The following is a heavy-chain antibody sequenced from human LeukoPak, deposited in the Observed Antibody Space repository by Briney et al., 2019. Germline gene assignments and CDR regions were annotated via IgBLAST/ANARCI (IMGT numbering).Heavy chain of an antibody. CDR3: SGFRYFDSSAFGF. V-gene: IGHV4-59*01. CDR2: IYYSGST. D-gene: IGHD3-22*01. Sequence: SETLSLTCTVSVGSISRYYWSCIRQPPGEGLEWSWYIYYSGSTNYNPSLKSRVTISVDTSKNQFSLKLNSVTSADTAVYYFSGFRYFDSSAFGFWGRGNLV. J-gene: IGHJ2*01. CDR1: VGSISRYY.